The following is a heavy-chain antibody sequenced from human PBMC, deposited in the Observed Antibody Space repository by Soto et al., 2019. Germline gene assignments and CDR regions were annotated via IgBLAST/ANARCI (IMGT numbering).Heavy chain of an antibody. J-gene: IGHJ5*02. CDR2: ISHSGSST. V-gene: IGHV3-23*01. CDR3: AKGSWVHHGSEGGNWLDP. D-gene: IGHD3-10*01. Sequence: EVQFLESGGGLVQPGGSLRLSCAASGVTFSNYAMNWVRQAPGKGLEWVSGISHSGSSTYYADSVKGRFTISRDNSKNTLFLQMNSLTAGDTAVYYCAKGSWVHHGSEGGNWLDPWGQGTRVTVSS. CDR1: GVTFSNYA.